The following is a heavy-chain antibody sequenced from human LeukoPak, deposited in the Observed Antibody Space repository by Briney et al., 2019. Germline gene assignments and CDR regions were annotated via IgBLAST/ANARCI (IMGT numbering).Heavy chain of an antibody. J-gene: IGHJ5*02. CDR1: GYTFTGYY. CDR2: INPNSGGI. D-gene: IGHD2-2*01. V-gene: IGHV1-2*02. CDR3: ARRYCSSTSCYRNWFDP. Sequence: ASVKVSCKASGYTFTGYYMHWVRQAPGQGLEWMGWINPNSGGINYAQKFQGRVTMTRDTSISTAYMELSRLRSDDTAVYYCARRYCSSTSCYRNWFDPWGQGTLVTVSS.